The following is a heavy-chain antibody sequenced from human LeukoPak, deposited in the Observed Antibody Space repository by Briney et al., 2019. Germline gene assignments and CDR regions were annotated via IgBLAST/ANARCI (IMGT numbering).Heavy chain of an antibody. Sequence: GGSLRLSCAASGFTFTSFWMSWVRQAPGKGLEWVANIKEDGSEKYYVDSVMGRFTISRDNAKNSLYMQMNSLRAEDTAVYYCARVRSMAPDAFDIWGQGTMVTVSS. D-gene: IGHD2/OR15-2a*01. CDR2: IKEDGSEK. CDR3: ARVRSMAPDAFDI. J-gene: IGHJ3*02. V-gene: IGHV3-7*01. CDR1: GFTFTSFW.